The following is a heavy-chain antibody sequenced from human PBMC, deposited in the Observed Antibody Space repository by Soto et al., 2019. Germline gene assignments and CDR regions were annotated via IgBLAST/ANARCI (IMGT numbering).Heavy chain of an antibody. CDR3: ARDYCSSTSCLEP. CDR2: IIPILGIA. Sequence: ASVKVSCKASGGTFSSYTISWVRQAPGQGLEWMGRIIPILGIANYAQKFQGRVTITADKSTSTAYMELSSLRSEDTAVYYCARDYCSSTSCLEPWGQGTLVTVSS. D-gene: IGHD2-2*01. V-gene: IGHV1-69*04. CDR1: GGTFSSYT. J-gene: IGHJ5*02.